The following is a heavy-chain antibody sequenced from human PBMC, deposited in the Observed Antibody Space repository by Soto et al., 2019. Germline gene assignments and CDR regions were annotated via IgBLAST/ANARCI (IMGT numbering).Heavy chain of an antibody. V-gene: IGHV1-24*01. J-gene: IGHJ3*02. CDR1: GYTLTELS. Sequence: ASVKVSCKVSGYTLTELSMHWVRQAPGKGLEWMGGFDPEDGETIYAQKFQGRVTMTEDTSTDTAYMELSSLRSEDTAVYYCATVSTTTVTDDGSDAVDIWGQGTMVTVSS. CDR2: FDPEDGET. CDR3: ATVSTTTVTDDGSDAVDI. D-gene: IGHD4-17*01.